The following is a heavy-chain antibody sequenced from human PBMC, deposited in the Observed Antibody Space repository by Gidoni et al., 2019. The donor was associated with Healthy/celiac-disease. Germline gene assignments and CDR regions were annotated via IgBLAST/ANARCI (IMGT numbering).Heavy chain of an antibody. CDR2: ISGSGGST. V-gene: IGHV3-23*01. CDR3: AKGLWSGRTGTDYFDY. Sequence: EVQLLESGGGLVQPGGSLRLSCAASGFTFSSYAMGWVRQAPGKGLEWVSAISGSGGSTYYADSVKGRFTISRDNSKNTLYLQMNSLRAEDTAVYYCAKGLWSGRTGTDYFDYWGQGTLVTVSS. D-gene: IGHD3-3*01. J-gene: IGHJ4*02. CDR1: GFTFSSYA.